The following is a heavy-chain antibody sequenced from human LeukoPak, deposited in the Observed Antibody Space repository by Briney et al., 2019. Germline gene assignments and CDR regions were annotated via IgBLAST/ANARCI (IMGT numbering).Heavy chain of an antibody. Sequence: GESLKISWKGSGYSFTSYWIGWVRQMPGKGLEWMGIIYPGDSDTRYSPPFEGQVTISADNSINTAYLQWSSLKASDTAMYYCVIYGSGSYFDYWGQGTLVIVSS. J-gene: IGHJ4*02. CDR3: VIYGSGSYFDY. CDR1: GYSFTSYW. V-gene: IGHV5-51*01. D-gene: IGHD3-10*01. CDR2: IYPGDSDT.